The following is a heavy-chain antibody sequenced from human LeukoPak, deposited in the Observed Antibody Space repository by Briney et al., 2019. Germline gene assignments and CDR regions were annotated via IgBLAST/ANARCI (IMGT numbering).Heavy chain of an antibody. V-gene: IGHV4-34*01. D-gene: IGHD2-2*01. CDR2: INHRGRT. CDR1: GGSFSGYY. Sequence: PSETLSLTCAVYGGSFSGYYWNWIRQPPGKGLEWIGEINHRGRTHYNPSLKSRVTISVDPTETQFSLKLSSVTAADTAVYYCARGLPSLGDYWGQGALVTVSS. J-gene: IGHJ4*02. CDR3: ARGLPSLGDY.